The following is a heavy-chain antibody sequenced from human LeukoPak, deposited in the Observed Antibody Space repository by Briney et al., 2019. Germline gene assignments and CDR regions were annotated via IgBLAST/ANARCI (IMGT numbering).Heavy chain of an antibody. CDR1: GGTFSSYA. Sequence: GASVKVSCKASGGTFSSYAISWVRQAPGQGLEWMGRIIPILGIANYAQKFQGRVTITADKSTSTAYMELSSLRSEDTAVYYCARDVPLGGGNWFDSWGQGTLVTVSS. V-gene: IGHV1-69*04. D-gene: IGHD3-16*01. J-gene: IGHJ5*01. CDR2: IIPILGIA. CDR3: ARDVPLGGGNWFDS.